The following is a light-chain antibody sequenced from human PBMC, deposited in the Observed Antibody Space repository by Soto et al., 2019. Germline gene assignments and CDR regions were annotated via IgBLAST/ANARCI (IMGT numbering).Light chain of an antibody. Sequence: IQLTQSPSYLSASVGDRVTITCRASQGISSYLAWYQQKPGKAPKLLIYAASTLQSGVASRFSGSGSGTDFTLTISSLQPEDFATYYCQQLNSYPITFGQGTRLEI. CDR3: QQLNSYPIT. V-gene: IGKV1-9*01. CDR1: QGISSY. CDR2: AAS. J-gene: IGKJ5*01.